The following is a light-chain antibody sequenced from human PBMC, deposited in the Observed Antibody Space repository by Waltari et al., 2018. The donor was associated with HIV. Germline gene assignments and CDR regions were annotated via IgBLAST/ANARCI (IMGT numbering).Light chain of an antibody. V-gene: IGLV1-51*01. Sequence: QSVFTQPPPVSAAPGQKVTISCSVSSSNIGNNYVSLYQQLPGTAPKLLIYCENERPSGIPKRFSGSKSGTSATLGITGLQTGDEADYYCGTWDSSLSAVVFGTVTKVTVL. CDR1: SSNIGNNY. CDR2: CEN. J-gene: IGLJ1*01. CDR3: GTWDSSLSAVV.